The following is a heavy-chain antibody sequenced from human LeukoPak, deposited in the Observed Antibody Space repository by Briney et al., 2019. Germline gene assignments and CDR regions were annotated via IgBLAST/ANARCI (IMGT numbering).Heavy chain of an antibody. V-gene: IGHV3-48*03. CDR2: ISSSGSPI. D-gene: IGHD3-22*01. Sequence: GSLRLSCAASGFSFSSYEMNWVRQAPGKGLKWVSYISSSGSPIYYADSVRGRFTISRDNAKNSLYLQMNSLRAEDTAVYYCARGYSSGYYGPFFDYWGQGTLVTVSS. J-gene: IGHJ4*02. CDR1: GFSFSSYE. CDR3: ARGYSSGYYGPFFDY.